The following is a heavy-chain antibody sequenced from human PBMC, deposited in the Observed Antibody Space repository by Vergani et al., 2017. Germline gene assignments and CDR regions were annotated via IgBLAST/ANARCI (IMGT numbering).Heavy chain of an antibody. CDR2: ISDFHRNT. CDR3: ARGGGQTALDL. J-gene: IGHJ4*02. Sequence: QVQLLQSGLGGEVKKPGASVKVSCKASGYTFTRYSISWVRQAPGQGLEWMGWISDFHRNTNYGQKLQGRVFMTTDTSTRTAYMELRSLRSDDTAVYYCARGGGQTALDLWGQGTLVTVSS. CDR1: GYTFTRYS. V-gene: IGHV1-18*01. D-gene: IGHD5-18*01.